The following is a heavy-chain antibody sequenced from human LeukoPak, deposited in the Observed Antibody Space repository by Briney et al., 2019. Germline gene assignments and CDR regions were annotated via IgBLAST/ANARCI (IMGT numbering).Heavy chain of an antibody. D-gene: IGHD4-17*01. J-gene: IGHJ4*02. V-gene: IGHV3-33*01. CDR2: IWYDGSNK. CDR1: GFTFGSYG. Sequence: PGGSLRLSCAASGFTFGSYGIHWVRQAPGKGLEWVAVIWYDGSNKYYADSVKGRFTISRDNSKNTLYLQMNSLRAEDTAVYYCARDTSDYGLDYWGQGTLVTVSS. CDR3: ARDTSDYGLDY.